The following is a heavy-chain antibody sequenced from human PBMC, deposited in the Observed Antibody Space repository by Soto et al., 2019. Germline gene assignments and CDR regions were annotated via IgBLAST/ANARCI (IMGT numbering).Heavy chain of an antibody. J-gene: IGHJ6*02. Sequence: ASVKVSCKASGYTFTGYYMHWVRQAPGQGLEWMGWINPNSGGTNYAQKFQGWVTMTRDTSISTAYMELSRLRSDDTAVYYCARDRVSPPGPAYYYYGMDVWGQGTTVTVSS. CDR1: GYTFTGYY. D-gene: IGHD6-6*01. CDR2: INPNSGGT. V-gene: IGHV1-2*04. CDR3: ARDRVSPPGPAYYYYGMDV.